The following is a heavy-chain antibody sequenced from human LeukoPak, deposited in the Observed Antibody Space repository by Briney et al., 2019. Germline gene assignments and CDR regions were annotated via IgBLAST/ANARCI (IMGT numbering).Heavy chain of an antibody. CDR1: GFSFSSYW. J-gene: IGHJ4*02. V-gene: IGHV3-74*01. CDR3: AREEISGYYYVDY. D-gene: IGHD3-22*01. Sequence: GGSLRLSCAASGFSFSSYWMHWVRQAPGKGLVWVSRINSDGSSTNYADSVKGRFTISRDNAKKTLYLQMHSLRAEDTAVYYCAREEISGYYYVDYWGLGTLVTVSS. CDR2: INSDGSST.